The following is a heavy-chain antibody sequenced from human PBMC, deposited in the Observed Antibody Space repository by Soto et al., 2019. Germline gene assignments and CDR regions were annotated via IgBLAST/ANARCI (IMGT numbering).Heavy chain of an antibody. V-gene: IGHV3-7*01. CDR1: GFTFSSYW. Sequence: EVQLVESGGGLVQPGGSLRLSCAASGFTFSSYWMSWVRQAPGKGLEWVANIKQDGSKKYYVDSVKGRFTISRDNAKNSLYLQMNSLRAEDTAVYYCARGGDIVVVVAANYFDYWGQGTLVTVSS. CDR3: ARGGDIVVVVAANYFDY. D-gene: IGHD2-15*01. CDR2: IKQDGSKK. J-gene: IGHJ4*02.